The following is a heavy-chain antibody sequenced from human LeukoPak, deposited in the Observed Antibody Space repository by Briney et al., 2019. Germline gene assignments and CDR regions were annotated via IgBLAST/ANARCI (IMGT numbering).Heavy chain of an antibody. Sequence: PGGSLRLSCAASGITFRNCGMHWVRQAPGKGLEWVAVIWYDGSNKDYADSVKGRFTVSRDNSRNTLFLQMNSLRVEDTAVYYCATDRATQYFDYWGQGTLVSVPS. D-gene: IGHD2-15*01. CDR3: ATDRATQYFDY. J-gene: IGHJ4*02. CDR1: GITFRNCG. V-gene: IGHV3-33*01. CDR2: IWYDGSNK.